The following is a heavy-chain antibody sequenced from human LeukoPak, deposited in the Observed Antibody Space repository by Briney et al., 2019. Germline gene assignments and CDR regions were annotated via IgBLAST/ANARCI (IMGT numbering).Heavy chain of an antibody. Sequence: ASVKVSCKASGFTFTSSAMQWVRQARGQRLEWIGWIVVGSGNTNYAQKFQERVTITRDMSTSTAYIELSSLRSEDTAVYYCAADRGYSSGWEVWGKGTTVTVSS. D-gene: IGHD6-19*01. CDR2: IVVGSGNT. CDR1: GFTFTSSA. J-gene: IGHJ6*04. V-gene: IGHV1-58*02. CDR3: AADRGYSSGWEV.